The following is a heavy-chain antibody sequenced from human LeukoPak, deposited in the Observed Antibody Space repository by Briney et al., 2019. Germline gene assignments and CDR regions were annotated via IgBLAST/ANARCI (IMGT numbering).Heavy chain of an antibody. Sequence: PSETLPLTCTVSGGSISSVGYYWSWIRQPPGKGLEWIGEINHSGSTNYNPSLKSRITISVDTSKNQFSLRLTSVTAADTAVYYCARGDYYDGGGRNWFDPWGQGTLVTVSS. CDR2: INHSGST. V-gene: IGHV4-39*07. D-gene: IGHD3-16*01. CDR1: GGSISSVGYY. J-gene: IGHJ5*01. CDR3: ARGDYYDGGGRNWFDP.